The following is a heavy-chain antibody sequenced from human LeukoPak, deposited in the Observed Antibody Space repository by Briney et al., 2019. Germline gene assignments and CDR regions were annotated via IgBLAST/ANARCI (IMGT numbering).Heavy chain of an antibody. CDR3: ARSGSYNPRQSGFDY. V-gene: IGHV3-7*01. D-gene: IGHD1-26*01. CDR1: GFTFSSYW. Sequence: GGSLRLSCAASGFTFSSYWMSWVRQAPGEGLEWVANIKQDGSEKYYVDSVKGRFTISRDNAKNSLYLQMNSLRAEDTAVYYCARSGSYNPRQSGFDYWGQGTLVTVSS. J-gene: IGHJ4*02. CDR2: IKQDGSEK.